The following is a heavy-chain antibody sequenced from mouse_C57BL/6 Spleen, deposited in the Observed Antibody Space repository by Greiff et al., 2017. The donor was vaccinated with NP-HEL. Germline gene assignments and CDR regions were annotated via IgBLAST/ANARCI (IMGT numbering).Heavy chain of an antibody. CDR3: RRANYGSSPWYFDV. Sequence: EVQRVESEGGLVQPGSSMKLSCTASGFTFSDYYMAWVRQVPEKGLEWVANINYDGSSTYYLDSLKSSFSIPRDNAKNILYLHMSSLKSEDTATYYCRRANYGSSPWYFDVWGTGTTVTVSS. CDR2: INYDGSST. CDR1: GFTFSDYY. J-gene: IGHJ1*03. V-gene: IGHV5-16*01. D-gene: IGHD1-1*01.